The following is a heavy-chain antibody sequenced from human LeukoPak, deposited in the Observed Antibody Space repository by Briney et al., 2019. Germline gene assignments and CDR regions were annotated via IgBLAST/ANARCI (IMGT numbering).Heavy chain of an antibody. CDR2: ISAYNGNT. Sequence: ASVKVSCKASGYTFTSYDINWVRQATGQGLEWMGWISAYNGNTNYAQKLQGRVTMTTDTSTSTAYMELRSLRSDDTAVYYCARDLTTRGPFDYWGQGTLVTVSS. CDR1: GYTFTSYD. J-gene: IGHJ4*02. D-gene: IGHD1-1*01. CDR3: ARDLTTRGPFDY. V-gene: IGHV1-18*01.